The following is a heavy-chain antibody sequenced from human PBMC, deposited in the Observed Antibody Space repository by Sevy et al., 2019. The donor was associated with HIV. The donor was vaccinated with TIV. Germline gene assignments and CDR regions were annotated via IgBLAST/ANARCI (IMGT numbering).Heavy chain of an antibody. CDR1: GGSFSNYY. V-gene: IGHV4-34*01. D-gene: IGHD3-16*02. J-gene: IGHJ5*01. CDR3: ARGTIMITLGGVIAPPNWFDS. Sequence: SETLSLTCAVYGGSFSNYYWTWIRQPPGKGLEWIGEFNHSGSTNYNPSLKSRVTISLNTSKNQFSLKLSAVTATDQAVNYCARGTIMITLGGVIAPPNWFDSWGQGTLVTVSS. CDR2: FNHSGST.